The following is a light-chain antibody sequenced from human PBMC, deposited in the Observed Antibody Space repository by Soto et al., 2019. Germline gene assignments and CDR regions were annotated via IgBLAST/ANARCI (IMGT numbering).Light chain of an antibody. CDR2: KAS. Sequence: DIQMTQSPSTLSASVGDRVTITCRASQSISSWLAWYQQKPGKAPKVLIYKASSLESGVPSSFSGSGSGTEFTLTISSLQPDDIATYYCQQYNSYPWTFGQGTKVEIK. CDR1: QSISSW. J-gene: IGKJ1*01. CDR3: QQYNSYPWT. V-gene: IGKV1-5*03.